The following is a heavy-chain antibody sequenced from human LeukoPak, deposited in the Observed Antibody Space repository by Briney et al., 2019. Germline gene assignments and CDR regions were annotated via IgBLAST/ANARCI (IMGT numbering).Heavy chain of an antibody. Sequence: GASVKVSCKASGYTFTSYDINWVRQATGQGLEWMGWMNPNSGNTGYAQKFQGRVTMTRNTSISTAYMELSSLRSEDTAVYYCASQSTIFGRGYYYYYMDVWGKGTTVTVSS. D-gene: IGHD3-3*01. CDR2: MNPNSGNT. CDR3: ASQSTIFGRGYYYYYMDV. CDR1: GYTFTSYD. V-gene: IGHV1-8*01. J-gene: IGHJ6*03.